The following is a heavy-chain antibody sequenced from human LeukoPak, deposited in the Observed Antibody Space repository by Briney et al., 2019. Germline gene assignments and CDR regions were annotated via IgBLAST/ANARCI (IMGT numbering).Heavy chain of an antibody. V-gene: IGHV3-23*01. Sequence: QPGGSLRLSCAASGFTFSSYAMSWVRQAPGKGLEWVSAISGSGGNTYYADSVKGRFTISRDNSKNTLYLQMNSLRAGDTAVYYCAKDIARGYYALDIWGQGTMVTVSS. CDR1: GFTFSSYA. CDR3: AKDIARGYYALDI. D-gene: IGHD3-22*01. CDR2: ISGSGGNT. J-gene: IGHJ3*02.